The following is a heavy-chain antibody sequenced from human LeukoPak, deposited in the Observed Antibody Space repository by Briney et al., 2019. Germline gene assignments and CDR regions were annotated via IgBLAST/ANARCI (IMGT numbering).Heavy chain of an antibody. Sequence: GGSLRLSCAASGFTFSSYAMHWVRQAPGKGLEWVSGISWNSGSIGYADSVKGRFTISRDNAKNSLYLQMNSLRAEDMALYYCAKGTCSSTSCYFDYWGQGTLVTVSS. CDR1: GFTFSSYA. CDR2: ISWNSGSI. J-gene: IGHJ4*02. CDR3: AKGTCSSTSCYFDY. V-gene: IGHV3-9*03. D-gene: IGHD2-2*01.